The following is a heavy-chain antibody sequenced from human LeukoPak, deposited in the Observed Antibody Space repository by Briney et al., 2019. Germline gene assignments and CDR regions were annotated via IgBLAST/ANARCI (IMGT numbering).Heavy chain of an antibody. J-gene: IGHJ6*03. CDR3: AKTGYSSSWSDYYYYYYMDV. V-gene: IGHV3-48*01. CDR1: GFTFSSYS. CDR2: ISSSSSTI. Sequence: GGSLRLSCAASGFTFSSYSMNWVRQAPGKGLEWVSYISSSSSTIYYADSVKGRFTISRDNSKNTLYLQMNSLRAEDTAVYYCAKTGYSSSWSDYYYYYYMDVWGKGTTVTVSS. D-gene: IGHD6-13*01.